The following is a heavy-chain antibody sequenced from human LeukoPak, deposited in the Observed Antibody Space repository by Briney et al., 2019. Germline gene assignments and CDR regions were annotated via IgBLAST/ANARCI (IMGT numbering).Heavy chain of an antibody. J-gene: IGHJ5*02. CDR2: ISGSGGST. D-gene: IGHD6-19*01. V-gene: IGHV3-23*01. CDR1: GFTFSSYS. CDR3: AKLEGRLSGWYGGGWFDP. Sequence: GGSLRLSCAAPGFTFSSYSMNWVRQAPGKGLEWVSAISGSGGSTYYADSVKGRFTISRDNSKNTLYLQMNSLRAEDTAVYYCAKLEGRLSGWYGGGWFDPWGQGTLVTVSS.